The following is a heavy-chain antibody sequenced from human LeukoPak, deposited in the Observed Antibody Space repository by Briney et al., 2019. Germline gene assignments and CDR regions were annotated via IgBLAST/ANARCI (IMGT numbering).Heavy chain of an antibody. Sequence: PGGSLRLSCAASGFTFSSYGMHWVRQAPGKGLEWVAFIRYDGSNKYYADSVKGRFTISRDNSKNTLYLQMNSLRAEDTAVYYCAKDNRNYYGSGSYLDYWGQGTLVTVSS. CDR3: AKDNRNYYGSGSYLDY. V-gene: IGHV3-30*02. CDR1: GFTFSSYG. J-gene: IGHJ4*02. D-gene: IGHD3-10*01. CDR2: IRYDGSNK.